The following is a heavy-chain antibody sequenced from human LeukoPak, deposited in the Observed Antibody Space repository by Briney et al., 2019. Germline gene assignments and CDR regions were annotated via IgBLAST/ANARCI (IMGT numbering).Heavy chain of an antibody. CDR2: ISAYNGNT. D-gene: IGHD3-3*01. CDR3: ARVRFPLNWFDP. J-gene: IGHJ5*02. V-gene: IGHV1-18*04. Sequence: GASVKVSCKASGYTFTGHYMHWLRQAPGQGLEWMGWISAYNGNTNYAQKLQGRVAMTTDTSTSTAYMELRSLRSDDTAVYYCARVRFPLNWFDPWGQGTLVTVSS. CDR1: GYTFTGHY.